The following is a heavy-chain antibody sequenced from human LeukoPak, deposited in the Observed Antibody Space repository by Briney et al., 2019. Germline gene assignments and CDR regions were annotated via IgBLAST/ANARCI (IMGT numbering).Heavy chain of an antibody. CDR2: ISAYNGNT. J-gene: IGHJ3*02. CDR3: ARAQKWLRPDHAFDI. Sequence: GASVKVSCKDSGGTFSSYAISWVRQAPGQGLEWMGWISAYNGNTNYAQKLQGRVTMTTDTSTSTAYMELRSLRSDDTAVYYCARAQKWLRPDHAFDIWGQGTMVTVSS. CDR1: GGTFSSYA. V-gene: IGHV1-18*01. D-gene: IGHD5-12*01.